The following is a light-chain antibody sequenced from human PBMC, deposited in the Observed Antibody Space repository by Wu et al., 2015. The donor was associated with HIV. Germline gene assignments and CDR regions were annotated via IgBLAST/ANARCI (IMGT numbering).Light chain of an antibody. Sequence: EIVLTQSPATLSLSPGERATLSCRASQGISTFLAWYQQKPGQAPRLLIYDASNRATGIPARFSGRGSGTDFTLTISSLQTEDFAVYYCQQRRDWPLTFGGGTKVEVK. CDR3: QQRRDWPLT. V-gene: IGKV3-11*01. CDR2: DAS. CDR1: QGISTF. J-gene: IGKJ4*01.